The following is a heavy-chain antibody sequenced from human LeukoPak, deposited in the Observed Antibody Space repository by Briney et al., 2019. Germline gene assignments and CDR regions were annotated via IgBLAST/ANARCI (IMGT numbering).Heavy chain of an antibody. D-gene: IGHD5-18*01. V-gene: IGHV4-4*07. CDR1: GGSINRYY. CDR2: IYTSGST. J-gene: IGHJ4*02. Sequence: SETLSLTCTVPGGSINRYYWSWIRPSAGKGLEWIGRIYTSGSTNYNPSLKSRVTMSVDTSKNQFSLKLSSVTAADTAVYYCARVMGGYSYGPYFDYWGQGTLVTVSS. CDR3: ARVMGGYSYGPYFDY.